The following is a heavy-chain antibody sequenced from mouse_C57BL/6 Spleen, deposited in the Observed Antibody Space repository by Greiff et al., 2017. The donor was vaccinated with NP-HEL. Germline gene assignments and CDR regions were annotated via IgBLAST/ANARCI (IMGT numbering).Heavy chain of an antibody. J-gene: IGHJ4*01. CDR2: INPSSGYT. Sequence: QVQLQQSGAELARPGASVKMSCKASGYTFTSYTMHWVKQRPGQGLEWIGYINPSSGYTKYNQKFKDKATLTADKSSSTAYMQLSSLTSEDSAVYYCARQAYYSLTMDYWGQGTSVTVSS. D-gene: IGHD2-12*01. CDR1: GYTFTSYT. V-gene: IGHV1-4*01. CDR3: ARQAYYSLTMDY.